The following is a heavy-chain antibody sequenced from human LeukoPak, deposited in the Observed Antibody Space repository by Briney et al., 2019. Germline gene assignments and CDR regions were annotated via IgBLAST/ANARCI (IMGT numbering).Heavy chain of an antibody. CDR3: AKRGAAGSYYFDY. V-gene: IGHV3-23*01. D-gene: IGHD4/OR15-4a*01. CDR1: GFAFSSYG. CDR2: ISGSGGRT. J-gene: IGHJ4*02. Sequence: PGGSLRLSCAASGFAFSSYGMSWVRQAPGKGLEWVSAISGSGGRTYYADSVKGRFTISRDNSKNTLYLQMNSLRAEDTAVYFCAKRGAAGSYYFDYWGQGTLVTVSS.